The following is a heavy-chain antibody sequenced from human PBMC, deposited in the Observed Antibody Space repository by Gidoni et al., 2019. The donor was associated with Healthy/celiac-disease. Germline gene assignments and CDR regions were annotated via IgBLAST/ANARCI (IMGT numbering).Heavy chain of an antibody. J-gene: IGHJ5*02. Sequence: EVQLVESGGGLVKPGGSLRLSCAASGFTFSTAWMSWVRQAPGKGLEGVGRIKSKTDGWTTDYAAPVKGRFTISRDDSKNTLYLQMNSLKTEDTAVYYCTTEVATVTPDWFDPWGQGTLVTVSS. D-gene: IGHD4-17*01. V-gene: IGHV3-15*01. CDR2: IKSKTDGWTT. CDR3: TTEVATVTPDWFDP. CDR1: GFTFSTAW.